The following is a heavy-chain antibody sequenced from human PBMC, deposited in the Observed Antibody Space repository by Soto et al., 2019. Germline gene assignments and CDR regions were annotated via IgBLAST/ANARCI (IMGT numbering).Heavy chain of an antibody. CDR1: RGTFSSYA. Sequence: SVKVSCKATRGTFSSYAISWVRQAPGQGLEWMGGIIPIFGTANYAQKFQGRVTITADESTSTAYMELSSLRSEDTAVYYCASSMAARPIYYFDYWGQGTLVTVSS. CDR3: ASSMAARPIYYFDY. CDR2: IIPIFGTA. D-gene: IGHD6-6*01. J-gene: IGHJ4*02. V-gene: IGHV1-69*13.